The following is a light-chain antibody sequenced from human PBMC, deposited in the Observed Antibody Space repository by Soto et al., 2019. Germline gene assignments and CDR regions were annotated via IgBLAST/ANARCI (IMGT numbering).Light chain of an antibody. V-gene: IGKV1-39*01. J-gene: IGKJ1*01. CDR1: QSICSY. CDR2: AAS. Sequence: DIQMTQSPSSLSASVGDRVTITCRASQSICSYLNWYQQKPGKAPKLLIYAASILQSGVPSRFSGSGSGTEFTLTISSLQPEDFATYYCQQSYSTPPAFGQGTKVEIK. CDR3: QQSYSTPPA.